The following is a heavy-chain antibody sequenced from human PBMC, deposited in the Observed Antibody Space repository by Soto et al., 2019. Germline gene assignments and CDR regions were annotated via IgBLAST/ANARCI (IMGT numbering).Heavy chain of an antibody. J-gene: IGHJ6*02. CDR2: IKSKTDGGTT. D-gene: IGHD2-15*01. CDR3: TTDQPVGGRYSYYGMDV. Sequence: GVSLRLSCAASGFTFSNAWMNWVRQAPGKGLEWVGRIKSKTDGGTTDYAAPVKGRFTISRDDSKNTLYLQMNSLKTEDTAVYYCTTDQPVGGRYSYYGMDVWGQGTTVTVPS. V-gene: IGHV3-15*07. CDR1: GFTFSNAW.